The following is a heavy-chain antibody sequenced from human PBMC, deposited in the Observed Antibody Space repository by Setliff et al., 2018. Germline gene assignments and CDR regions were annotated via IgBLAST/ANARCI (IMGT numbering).Heavy chain of an antibody. J-gene: IGHJ4*02. CDR1: GFTISSGYY. CDR2: FYYYTGKT. D-gene: IGHD6-19*01. Sequence: SLPCDVSGFTISSGYYWGWVRQPPGMGLEWIGSFYYYTGKTYYNPSLKGRVGISADVSKNQLSLRLTSVVAADTAVYYCATLTVAGAGTFDLWGQGTLVTSPQ. CDR3: ATLTVAGAGTFDL. V-gene: IGHV4-38-2*01.